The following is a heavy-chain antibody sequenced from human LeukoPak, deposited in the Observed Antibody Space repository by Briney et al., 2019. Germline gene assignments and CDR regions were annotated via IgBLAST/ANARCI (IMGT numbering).Heavy chain of an antibody. CDR2: IRNDGSDK. Sequence: GGSLRLFCAASGFTFSSYGMHWVRQAPGKGLEWVAFIRNDGSDKYHADSVKGRFTISRDNSKNTLYLQMNSLRTEDTAVYYCANEWLHVSGSYKANNWGQGTLVTVSS. V-gene: IGHV3-30*02. D-gene: IGHD3-10*01. J-gene: IGHJ4*02. CDR3: ANEWLHVSGSYKANN. CDR1: GFTFSSYG.